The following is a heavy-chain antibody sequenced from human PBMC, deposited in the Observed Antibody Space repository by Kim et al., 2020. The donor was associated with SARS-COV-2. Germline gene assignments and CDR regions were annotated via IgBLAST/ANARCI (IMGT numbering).Heavy chain of an antibody. Sequence: GESLKISCKGSGYSFTSYWISWVRQMPGKGLEWMGRIDPSDSYTNYSPSFQGHVTISADKSISTAYLQWSSLKASDTAMYYCARHDVVGCSSTSCYHYYYYYGMDVWGQGTTVTVSS. D-gene: IGHD2-2*01. CDR1: GYSFTSYW. CDR3: ARHDVVGCSSTSCYHYYYYYGMDV. CDR2: IDPSDSYT. V-gene: IGHV5-10-1*01. J-gene: IGHJ6*02.